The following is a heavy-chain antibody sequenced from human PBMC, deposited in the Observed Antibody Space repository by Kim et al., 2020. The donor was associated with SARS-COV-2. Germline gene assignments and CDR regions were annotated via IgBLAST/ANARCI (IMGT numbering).Heavy chain of an antibody. Sequence: NPPLKSRVTIPVDTSKTQFSLKLSSVTAADTAVYYCARGGRKRNWFDPWGQGTLVTVSS. J-gene: IGHJ5*02. CDR3: ARGGRKRNWFDP. V-gene: IGHV4-34*01. D-gene: IGHD1-1*01.